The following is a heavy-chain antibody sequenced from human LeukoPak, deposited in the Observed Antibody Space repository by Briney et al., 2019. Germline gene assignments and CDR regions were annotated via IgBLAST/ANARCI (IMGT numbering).Heavy chain of an antibody. V-gene: IGHV3-23*01. J-gene: IGHJ4*02. Sequence: GESLRLSCAASGFTFSSYAMSWVRQAPGKGLEWVSGISGSGGSTYYADSVKGRFTISRDNSKNTLYLQMNSLRAEDTAVYYCAKAPIAVPGYFDYWGQGTLVTVSS. CDR3: AKAPIAVPGYFDY. D-gene: IGHD6-19*01. CDR1: GFTFSSYA. CDR2: ISGSGGST.